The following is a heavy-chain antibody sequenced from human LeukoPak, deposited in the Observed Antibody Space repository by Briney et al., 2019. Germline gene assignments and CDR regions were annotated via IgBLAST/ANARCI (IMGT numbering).Heavy chain of an antibody. Sequence: PSETLSLTCTVSGGSISSYYWSWIRQPPGKGLEWIGRIYTSGSTNYNPSLKSRVTMSVDTSKNQFSLKLSSVTAADTAVYYCARERIAAVDYYYYYYMDVWGKGTTVTISS. CDR2: IYTSGST. V-gene: IGHV4-4*07. D-gene: IGHD6-13*01. CDR3: ARERIAAVDYYYYYYMDV. CDR1: GGSISSYY. J-gene: IGHJ6*03.